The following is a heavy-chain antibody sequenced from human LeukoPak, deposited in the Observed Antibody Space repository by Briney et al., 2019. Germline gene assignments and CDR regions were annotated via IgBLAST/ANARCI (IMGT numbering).Heavy chain of an antibody. CDR2: ISAYTGNT. CDR1: GYTFTSYG. J-gene: IGHJ4*02. CDR3: TIVEANDVTNPLNY. V-gene: IGHV1-18*01. D-gene: IGHD1-1*01. Sequence: GASVKVSCKASGYTFTSYGISWVRQAPGQGLEWMGWISAYTGNTNYAQKIPGRVTITTDTSTRPAYMELRNLRSDDTAMYYCTIVEANDVTNPLNYGGRGTWVTVSS.